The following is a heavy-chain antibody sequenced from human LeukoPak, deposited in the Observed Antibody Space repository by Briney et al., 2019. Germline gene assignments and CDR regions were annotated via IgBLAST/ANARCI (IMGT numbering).Heavy chain of an antibody. CDR2: IWYDGSNK. CDR3: ARELSGTSFDY. CDR1: GFTFSSYA. V-gene: IGHV3-33*08. J-gene: IGHJ4*02. D-gene: IGHD1-1*01. Sequence: GGSLRLSCAASGFTFSSYAMSWVRQAPGKGLEWVAVIWYDGSNKYYADSVRGRFTISRDNSKNTLYLQMNSLRAEDTAVYYCARELSGTSFDYWGQGTLVTVSS.